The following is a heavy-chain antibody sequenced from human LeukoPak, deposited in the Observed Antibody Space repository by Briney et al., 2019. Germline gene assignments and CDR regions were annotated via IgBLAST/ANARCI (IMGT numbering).Heavy chain of an antibody. CDR1: GLTFKTYN. J-gene: IGHJ4*02. V-gene: IGHV3-21*01. CDR2: ISTTGDFI. CDR3: AGRDCTNGLCQFDY. D-gene: IGHD2-8*01. Sequence: GGSLRLSCATSGLTFKTYNMNWVRLAPGKGLEWVSSISTTGDFIHYADSVKGRFTISRDNAKNSLYLQMNSLRAEDTAIYYCAGRDCTNGLCQFDYWGQGTLVTVSS.